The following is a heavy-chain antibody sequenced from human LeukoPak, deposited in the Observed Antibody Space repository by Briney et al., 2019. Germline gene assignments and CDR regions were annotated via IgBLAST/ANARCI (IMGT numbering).Heavy chain of an antibody. Sequence: GGSLKLSCAASGFTFSNYAMTWVRQAPGKGLEWVAVISYDGSNKYYADSVKGRFTISRDNSKNTLYLQMNSLRAEDTAVYYCAKDLSPLRVVTPYYYYGMDVWGQGTTVTVPS. V-gene: IGHV3-30*18. CDR1: GFTFSNYA. CDR3: AKDLSPLRVVTPYYYYGMDV. D-gene: IGHD4-23*01. J-gene: IGHJ6*02. CDR2: ISYDGSNK.